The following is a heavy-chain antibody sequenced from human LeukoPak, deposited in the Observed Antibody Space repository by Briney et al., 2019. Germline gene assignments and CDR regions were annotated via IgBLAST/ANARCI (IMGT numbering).Heavy chain of an antibody. J-gene: IGHJ5*02. Sequence: SETLSLTCAVSGGSISSGGYSWRWIRQPPGKCLEWIEYIYHNGSTYYNPSLKSRVTISVDRSKNQFSLKLSSVTAADTAVYYCARDRGGYYYGSGSYYMPGWFDPWGQGTLVTVSS. D-gene: IGHD3-10*01. V-gene: IGHV4-30-2*01. CDR1: GGSISSGGYS. CDR2: IYHNGST. CDR3: ARDRGGYYYGSGSYYMPGWFDP.